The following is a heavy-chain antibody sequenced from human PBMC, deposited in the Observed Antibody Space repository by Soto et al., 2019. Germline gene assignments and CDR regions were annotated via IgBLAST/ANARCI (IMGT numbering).Heavy chain of an antibody. Sequence: QIALKESGPTLVKPTQSLTLTCAFSGFSLCTNGVGVAWIRQPPGKALEWLALIYWDDDKRYSPSLKSRLTITKDTSKNQVVLTMTNMDPVDTATYYCARLYATRFDPWGQGTLVTVSS. CDR3: ARLYATRFDP. V-gene: IGHV2-5*02. CDR2: IYWDDDK. D-gene: IGHD2-15*01. CDR1: GFSLCTNGVG. J-gene: IGHJ5*02.